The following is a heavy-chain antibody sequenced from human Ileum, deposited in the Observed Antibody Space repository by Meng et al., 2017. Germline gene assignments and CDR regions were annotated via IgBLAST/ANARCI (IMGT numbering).Heavy chain of an antibody. D-gene: IGHD6-13*01. CDR2: ISAYNGNT. CDR3: ARLGVAAAGTFFDY. J-gene: IGHJ4*02. CDR1: GYSFTSYG. Sequence: QVQLWPSGAESKKPGASVTVSCKAAGYSFTSYGISCVRQAPGPGLGWMGWISAYNGNTNYGQKLQGRVTMTTETSTSTAYMELRSLRSDDTAVYYCARLGVAAAGTFFDYWGQGTLVTVSS. V-gene: IGHV1-18*01.